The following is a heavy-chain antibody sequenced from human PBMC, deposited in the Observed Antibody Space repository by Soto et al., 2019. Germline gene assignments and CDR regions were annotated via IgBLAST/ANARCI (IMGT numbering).Heavy chain of an antibody. Sequence: QVQLQESGPGLVKPSETLSLTCTVSGGSITSYYWSWIRQPPGKGLEWIGYIYYSGSTNYNSSLKRRVTISLDTSKNQFSLKLSSVTAADTAVYYCARDTNSYFDYWGLGTLVTVSS. CDR1: GGSITSYY. CDR3: ARDTNSYFDY. J-gene: IGHJ4*02. CDR2: IYYSGST. D-gene: IGHD1-1*01. V-gene: IGHV4-59*01.